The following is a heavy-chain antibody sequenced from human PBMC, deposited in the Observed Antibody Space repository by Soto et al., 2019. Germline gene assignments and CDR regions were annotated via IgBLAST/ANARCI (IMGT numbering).Heavy chain of an antibody. Sequence: PSETLSLTCTVSGGSISSSSYYWGWIRQHPGKGLEWIGYIYYSGSTYYNPSLKSRVTISVDTSKNQFSLKLSSVTAADTAVYYCARVVFSPRFLDRNNWFDPWGQGTLVTVSS. CDR3: ARVVFSPRFLDRNNWFDP. CDR2: IYYSGST. CDR1: GGSISSSSYY. D-gene: IGHD3-3*01. J-gene: IGHJ5*02. V-gene: IGHV4-31*03.